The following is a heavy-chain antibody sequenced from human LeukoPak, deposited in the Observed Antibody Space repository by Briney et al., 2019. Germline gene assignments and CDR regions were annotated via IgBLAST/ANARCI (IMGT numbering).Heavy chain of an antibody. D-gene: IGHD2-8*02. J-gene: IGHJ4*02. Sequence: PGGSLRLSCSASGFTFGDYSMNWVRQFPGKGLEWVSSISGSGDRTYYTDSVKGRFTISRDNSKNTLYLQMNSLRAEDTAVYYCVRDVVSWQLLVHWGQGTLVTVSS. CDR1: GFTFGDYS. V-gene: IGHV3-23*01. CDR3: VRDVVSWQLLVH. CDR2: ISGSGDRT.